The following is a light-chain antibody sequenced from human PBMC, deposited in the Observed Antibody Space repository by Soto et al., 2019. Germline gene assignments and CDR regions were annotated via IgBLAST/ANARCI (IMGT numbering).Light chain of an antibody. CDR1: RGISSY. CDR3: QQLNSYLIT. Sequence: DIQLTQSPSFLSASVGDRVTITCRASRGISSYLAWYQQKPGKAPKLLIYAASTLHTGVPTRFSGSGTGTEFTLTISSLQPEDFATYDCQQLNSYLITFGQGTRLEIK. CDR2: AAS. V-gene: IGKV1-9*01. J-gene: IGKJ5*01.